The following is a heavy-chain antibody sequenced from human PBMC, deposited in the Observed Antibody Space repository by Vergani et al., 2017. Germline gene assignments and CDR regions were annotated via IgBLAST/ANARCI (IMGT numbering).Heavy chain of an antibody. V-gene: IGHV3-33*01. CDR2: IWYDGSNK. CDR1: GFTFSSYG. Sequence: QVQLVESGGGVVQPGRSLRLSCAASGFTFSSYGMHWVRQAPGKGLEWVAVIWYDGSNKYYADSVKGRFTISRDNSKNTLYLQMNSLRAEDTAVYYCARVGFLRQYYYYYMDVWGKGTTVTVSS. CDR3: ARVGFLRQYYYYYMDV. J-gene: IGHJ6*03. D-gene: IGHD4-17*01.